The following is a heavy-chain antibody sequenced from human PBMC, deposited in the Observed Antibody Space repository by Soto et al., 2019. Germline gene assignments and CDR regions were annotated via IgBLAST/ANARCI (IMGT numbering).Heavy chain of an antibody. J-gene: IGHJ4*02. Sequence: GSLRLSCAASGXTVSSYGMHWVRQAPGKGLVLVSGINIDGTRTSYADSVKGRFTISRDNAKNRLYMQMNSLRAEDTAVYYCASPKYSSGWYVGWGQGTLVPVSS. CDR1: GXTVSSYG. CDR2: INIDGTRT. CDR3: ASPKYSSGWYVG. D-gene: IGHD6-13*01. V-gene: IGHV3-74*01.